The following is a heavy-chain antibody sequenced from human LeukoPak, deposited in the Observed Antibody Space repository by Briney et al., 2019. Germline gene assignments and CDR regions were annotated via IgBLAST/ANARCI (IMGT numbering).Heavy chain of an antibody. CDR2: ISGSGGST. D-gene: IGHD5-12*01. CDR1: GFTFSSYA. CDR3: VKDHMVATSSYDF. J-gene: IGHJ4*02. Sequence: QSGGSLRLSCAASGFTFSSYAMSGVRQAPGKGVEWVSAISGSGGSTYYADSVKGRFTIPRDNSKNTLYLQMNELRAEDTAVYYCVKDHMVATSSYDFWGEGTLVTVSS. V-gene: IGHV3-23*01.